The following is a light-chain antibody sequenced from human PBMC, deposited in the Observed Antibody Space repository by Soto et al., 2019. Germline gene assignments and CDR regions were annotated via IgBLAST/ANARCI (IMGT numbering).Light chain of an antibody. Sequence: DIQMTQSPSTLSASVGDRVTITCRASQSISSWLAWYQRKPGKAPKLLIYKASSLESGVPSRFSGSGSGTEFTLTISSLQPDDFATYYCQQYNNYPLTFGGGTKVEIK. J-gene: IGKJ4*01. CDR3: QQYNNYPLT. CDR1: QSISSW. V-gene: IGKV1-5*03. CDR2: KAS.